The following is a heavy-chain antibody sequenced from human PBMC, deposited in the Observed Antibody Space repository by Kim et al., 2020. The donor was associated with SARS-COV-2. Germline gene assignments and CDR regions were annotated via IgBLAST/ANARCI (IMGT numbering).Heavy chain of an antibody. Sequence: ASVKVSCKASGYTFTSYYIHWVRQAPGQGLEWMGIITPSGGSTSYAQKFQGRVTMTRDTSTSTVYMELSSLRSEDTAVYYCGRTRGAAAGTKFEYWGQGTLVTVSS. J-gene: IGHJ4*02. D-gene: IGHD6-13*01. V-gene: IGHV1-46*01. CDR1: GYTFTSYY. CDR3: GRTRGAAAGTKFEY. CDR2: ITPSGGST.